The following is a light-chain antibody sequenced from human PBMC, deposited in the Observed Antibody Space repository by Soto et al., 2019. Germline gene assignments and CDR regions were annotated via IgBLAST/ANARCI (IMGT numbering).Light chain of an antibody. CDR2: GAS. V-gene: IGKV3-15*01. J-gene: IGKJ2*01. CDR3: QQYNKWPPLYT. Sequence: EILITQSPATLSVSPGERATLSCRASENVSSDLAWYQQKRGQAPRLLVFGASTRATGIPARFSGSGSGTEFTLTISSLQSEDFVVYYCQQYNKWPPLYTFGQGTKLEFK. CDR1: ENVSSD.